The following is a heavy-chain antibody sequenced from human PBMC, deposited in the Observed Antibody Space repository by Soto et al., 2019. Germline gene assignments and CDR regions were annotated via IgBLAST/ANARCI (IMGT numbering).Heavy chain of an antibody. CDR3: ARVMCGDCSAYYYYSMDV. CDR1: GFTFSNFA. D-gene: IGHD2-21*02. V-gene: IGHV3-30*04. Sequence: QVQLVESGGGVVQPGGSLRLSCAASGFTFSNFAMHWVRQAPGKGLEWVAVISFDGRNKDYADSVKGRFTISRDNAKNSLYLQMNTLRAEDTAVYYCARVMCGDCSAYYYYSMDVWGQGTTVTVSS. J-gene: IGHJ6*02. CDR2: ISFDGRNK.